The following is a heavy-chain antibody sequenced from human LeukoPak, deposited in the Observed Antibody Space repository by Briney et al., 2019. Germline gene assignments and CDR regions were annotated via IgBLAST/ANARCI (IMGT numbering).Heavy chain of an antibody. V-gene: IGHV3-21*04. J-gene: IGHJ5*02. CDR1: GFTFSSYS. D-gene: IGHD2-15*01. CDR2: ISSSSSYI. Sequence: GGSLRLSCAASGFTFSSYSMNWVRQAPGKWLEWVSSISSSSSYIYYADSVKGRFTISRDNSKNTLYLQMNSLRAEDTAVYYCARDQISALDPWGQGTLVTVSS. CDR3: ARDQISALDP.